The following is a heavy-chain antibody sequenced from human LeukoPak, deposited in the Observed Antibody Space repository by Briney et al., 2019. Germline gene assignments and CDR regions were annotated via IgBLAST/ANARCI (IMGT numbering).Heavy chain of an antibody. J-gene: IGHJ4*02. CDR1: GGSMSSYY. CDR2: IYYSGST. CDR3: ARGARAGYNLEPFDY. Sequence: SETLSLTCTDSGGSMSSYYWSWIRQPPGKGLEWIGYIYYSGSTKYNPSLKSRVTISVDTSKNQFSLKLSSVTAADTAVYYCARGARAGYNLEPFDYWGQGTLATVSS. V-gene: IGHV4-59*08. D-gene: IGHD5-24*01.